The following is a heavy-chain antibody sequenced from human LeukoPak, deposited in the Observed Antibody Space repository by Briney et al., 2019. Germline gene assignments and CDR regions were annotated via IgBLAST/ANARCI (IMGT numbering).Heavy chain of an antibody. Sequence: GASVKVSCKASGYTFTGYYMHWVRQAPGQGLEWMGWINPNSGGTNYAQKFRGRVTMTRNTSISTAYMELSRLRSDDTAVYYCARVGCSSTSCYEYFQHWGQGTLVTVSS. D-gene: IGHD2-2*01. V-gene: IGHV1-2*02. CDR1: GYTFTGYY. CDR3: ARVGCSSTSCYEYFQH. CDR2: INPNSGGT. J-gene: IGHJ1*01.